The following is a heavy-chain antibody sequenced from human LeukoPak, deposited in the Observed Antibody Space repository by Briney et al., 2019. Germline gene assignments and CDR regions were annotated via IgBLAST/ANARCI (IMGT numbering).Heavy chain of an antibody. Sequence: PSETLSLTCTVSGGSISSYYWSWIRQPAGKGLEWIGRIYTSGSTNYNPSLKSRVTMSVDTSKNQFSLKLSSVTAADTAVYYCARRGTYYYYDSRAYYFDYWGQGTLVTVSS. CDR2: IYTSGST. CDR3: ARRGTYYYYDSRAYYFDY. CDR1: GGSISSYY. V-gene: IGHV4-4*07. J-gene: IGHJ4*02. D-gene: IGHD3-22*01.